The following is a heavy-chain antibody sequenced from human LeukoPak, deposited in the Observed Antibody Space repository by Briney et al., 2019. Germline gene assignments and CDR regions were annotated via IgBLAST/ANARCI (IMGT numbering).Heavy chain of an antibody. CDR1: GYSFTHYY. V-gene: IGHV1-46*01. J-gene: IGHJ5*02. Sequence: ASVKVSCKASGYSFTHYYVHSGRQAPGQGLEWMGMINPSDSSATYPQKFQGRVTMTRDTSTSTVYMELSSLRSEDTAVYYCGRAFIVVRAAAINGPINWFDPWGQGTLVTVSS. D-gene: IGHD2-2*02. CDR2: INPSDSSA. CDR3: GRAFIVVRAAAINGPINWFDP.